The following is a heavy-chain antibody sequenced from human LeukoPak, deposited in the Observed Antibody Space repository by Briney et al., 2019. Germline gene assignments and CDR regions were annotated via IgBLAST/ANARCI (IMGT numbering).Heavy chain of an antibody. CDR1: GGSFSGYY. D-gene: IGHD3-10*01. CDR2: INHSGST. CDR3: ARLGGVSLDY. J-gene: IGHJ4*02. Sequence: SETLSLTCAVYGGSFSGYYWSWIRQPPGKGPEWIGEINHSGSTNYNPSLKSRVTISVDTSKNQFSLKLSSVTAADTAVYYCARLGGVSLDYWGQGTLVTVSS. V-gene: IGHV4-34*01.